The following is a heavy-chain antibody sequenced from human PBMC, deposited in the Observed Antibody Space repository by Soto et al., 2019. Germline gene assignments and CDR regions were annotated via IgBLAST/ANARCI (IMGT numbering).Heavy chain of an antibody. CDR1: GGPISSGGYS. J-gene: IGHJ3*02. Sequence: QLQLQESGSGLVKPSQTLSLTCAVSGGPISSGGYSWSWIRQPPGKGLEWIGYIYHSGSTYYNPSLKSRVTISVDRSKNQFSLKLSSVTAADTAVYYCARGGYDSSGYYLDAFDIWGQGTMVTVSS. V-gene: IGHV4-30-2*01. D-gene: IGHD3-22*01. CDR2: IYHSGST. CDR3: ARGGYDSSGYYLDAFDI.